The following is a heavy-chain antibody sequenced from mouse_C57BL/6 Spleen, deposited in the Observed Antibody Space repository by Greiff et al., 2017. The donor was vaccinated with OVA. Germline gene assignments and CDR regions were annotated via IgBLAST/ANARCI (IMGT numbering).Heavy chain of an antibody. Sequence: VQLQQSGPELVKPGASVKIPCKASGYTFTDYNMDWVKQSHGKSLEWIGDINPNNGGTIYNQKFKGKATLTVDKSSSTAYMELRSLTSEDTAVYYCARSDWDGDYAMDYWGQGTSVTVSS. CDR1: GYTFTDYN. CDR3: ARSDWDGDYAMDY. CDR2: INPNNGGT. D-gene: IGHD4-1*01. V-gene: IGHV1-18*01. J-gene: IGHJ4*01.